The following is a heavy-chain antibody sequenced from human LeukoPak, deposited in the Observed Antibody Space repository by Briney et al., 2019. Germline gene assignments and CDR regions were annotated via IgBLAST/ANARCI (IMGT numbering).Heavy chain of an antibody. CDR3: ARDPGSGYEEHFDY. V-gene: IGHV3-20*04. CDR2: INWNGGST. CDR1: GFTFSSYG. Sequence: GGSLRLSCAASGFTFSSYGMSWVRQAPGKGLEWVSGINWNGGSTGYADSVKGRFTISRDNAKDSLYLQMNSLRAEDTAVYYCARDPGSGYEEHFDYWGQGTLVTVSS. D-gene: IGHD5-12*01. J-gene: IGHJ4*02.